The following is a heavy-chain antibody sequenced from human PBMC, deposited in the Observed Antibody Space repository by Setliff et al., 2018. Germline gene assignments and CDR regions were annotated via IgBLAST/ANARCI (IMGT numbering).Heavy chain of an antibody. Sequence: GGSLRLSCAAAGFTFSNSAMTWVRQAPGKGLEWVSYIGESGNNIHYADSVKGRFTISRDNSKNTLYLQMNSLRAEDTAVYYCASPGYRSAWYYVYWGQGTLVTVSS. CDR1: GFTFSNSA. CDR3: ASPGYRSAWYYVY. V-gene: IGHV3-48*01. CDR2: IGESGNNI. J-gene: IGHJ4*02. D-gene: IGHD6-19*01.